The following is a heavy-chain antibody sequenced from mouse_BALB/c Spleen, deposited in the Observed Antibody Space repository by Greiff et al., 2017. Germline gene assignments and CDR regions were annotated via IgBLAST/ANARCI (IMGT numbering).Heavy chain of an antibody. V-gene: IGHV5-12-1*01. J-gene: IGHJ2*01. CDR3: ARHPSYYGSSLDY. Sequence: DVKLVESGGGLVKPGGSLKLSCAASGFAFSSYDMSWVRQTPEKRLEWVADISGGGGSTYYPATVKGRFTISRDNAKNILYLQMSSLKAEDTAMYYCARHPSYYGSSLDYWGQGTTLTVSS. D-gene: IGHD1-1*01. CDR1: GFAFSSYD. CDR2: ISGGGGST.